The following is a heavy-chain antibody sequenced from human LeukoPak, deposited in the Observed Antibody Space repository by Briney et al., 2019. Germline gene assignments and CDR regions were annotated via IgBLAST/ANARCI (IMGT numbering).Heavy chain of an antibody. D-gene: IGHD1-26*01. CDR2: INWNGGST. CDR3: ARVGGSGSYHLDY. CDR1: GFTFDDYG. Sequence: RTGGSLRLSCAASGFTFDDYGMSWVRQAPGKGLEWVSGINWNGGSTGYADSVKGRFTISRDNAKNSLYLQMNSLRAEDTALYHCARVGGSGSYHLDYWGQGTLVTVSS. J-gene: IGHJ4*02. V-gene: IGHV3-20*01.